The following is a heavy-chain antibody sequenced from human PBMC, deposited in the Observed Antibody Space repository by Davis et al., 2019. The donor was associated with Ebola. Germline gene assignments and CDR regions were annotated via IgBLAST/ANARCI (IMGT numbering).Heavy chain of an antibody. CDR3: ARGGGNYYMDV. D-gene: IGHD4-23*01. V-gene: IGHV4-61*01. CDR1: GGSVSSGSYY. J-gene: IGHJ6*03. Sequence: PSETLSLTCTVSGGSVSSGSYYWSWIRQPPGKGLEWIGYIYYSGSTNYNPSLKSRVTISVDTSKNQFSLKLSSVTAADTAVYYCARGGGNYYMDVWGKGPTVTVSS. CDR2: IYYSGST.